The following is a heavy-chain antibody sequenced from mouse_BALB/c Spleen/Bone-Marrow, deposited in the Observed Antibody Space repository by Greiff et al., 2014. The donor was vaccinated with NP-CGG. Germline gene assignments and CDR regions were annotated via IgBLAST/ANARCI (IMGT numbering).Heavy chain of an antibody. CDR1: GFNIKDTF. J-gene: IGHJ3*01. Sequence: DVKLVESGADLVKPGASVKLSCTTSGFNIKDTFMHWVKQRPEQGLEWIGRIDPASGNTKYDPKFQGKATITADTSSNKVSLQLSGLTTEVTAGYYGAHYDPFTYWGQGTMVTVSA. V-gene: IGHV14-3*02. CDR3: AHYDPFTY. D-gene: IGHD1-2*01. CDR2: IDPASGNT.